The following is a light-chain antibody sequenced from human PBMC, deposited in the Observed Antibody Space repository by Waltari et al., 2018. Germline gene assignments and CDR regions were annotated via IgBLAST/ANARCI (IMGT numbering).Light chain of an antibody. J-gene: IGLJ3*02. CDR3: ATWDDSLNGRV. CDR1: SSNIGRNT. Sequence: QSVLTQPPSASGPPGQRVTISCSGSSSNIGRNTVHWYQRLPGTAPKLLIYSNNQRPSVVPDRFSGSKSGASASLAISGLQSEDEADYYCATWDDSLNGRVFGGGTKLTVL. CDR2: SNN. V-gene: IGLV1-44*01.